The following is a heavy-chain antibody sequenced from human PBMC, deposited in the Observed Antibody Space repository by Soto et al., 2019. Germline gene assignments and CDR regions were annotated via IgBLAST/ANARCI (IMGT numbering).Heavy chain of an antibody. CDR1: GFTFSSYA. CDR3: AKDPHIAVVVPAAPFDY. V-gene: IGHV3-23*01. Sequence: EVQLLESGGGLVQPGGSLRLSCAASGFTFSSYAMSWVRQAPGKGLEWVSAISGSGGSTYYADSVKGRFTISRDNSKNTLYLQMNSLRAEDTAVYYCAKDPHIAVVVPAAPFDYWGQGTLVTVSS. J-gene: IGHJ4*02. CDR2: ISGSGGST. D-gene: IGHD2-2*01.